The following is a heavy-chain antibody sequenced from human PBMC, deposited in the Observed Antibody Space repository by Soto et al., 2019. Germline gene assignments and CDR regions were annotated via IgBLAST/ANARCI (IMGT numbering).Heavy chain of an antibody. CDR3: ARVGPPLYSSGPTPYGMDV. J-gene: IGHJ6*02. D-gene: IGHD6-19*01. CDR2: ISSSSSYI. V-gene: IGHV3-21*04. CDR1: GFTFSSYS. Sequence: GGSLRLSCAASGFTFSSYSMNWVRQAPGKGLEWVSSISSSSSYIYYADSVKGRFTISRDNAKNSLYLQMNSLRAEDTAVYYCARVGPPLYSSGPTPYGMDVWGQGTTVTASS.